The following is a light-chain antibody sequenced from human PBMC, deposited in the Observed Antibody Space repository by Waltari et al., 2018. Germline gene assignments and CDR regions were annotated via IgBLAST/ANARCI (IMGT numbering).Light chain of an antibody. V-gene: IGLV2-23*02. J-gene: IGLJ1*01. Sequence: QSALTQPASVSGTPGQSTTISCTGTTSDVGNYDLVSWYQQHPGKAPKLLICEVNKRPSGVSSRFSGSKSGNTASLTISGLQAEDEADYYCCSYAGRGTYVFGSGTKVTVL. CDR1: TSDVGNYDL. CDR2: EVN. CDR3: CSYAGRGTYV.